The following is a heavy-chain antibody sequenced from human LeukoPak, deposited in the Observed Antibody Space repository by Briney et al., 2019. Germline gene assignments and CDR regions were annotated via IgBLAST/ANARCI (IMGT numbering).Heavy chain of an antibody. V-gene: IGHV3-74*01. CDR3: AKKGYYDGSGYYMYYFDH. Sequence: GGSLRLSCAASGFTFSSYWMHWVRQAPGKGLVWVSRINTDGSSTSYADSVKGRFTISRDNAKNTLYLQMNSLRAEDTAVYYCAKKGYYDGSGYYMYYFDHWGQGTLVTVSS. J-gene: IGHJ4*02. CDR2: INTDGSST. D-gene: IGHD3-22*01. CDR1: GFTFSSYW.